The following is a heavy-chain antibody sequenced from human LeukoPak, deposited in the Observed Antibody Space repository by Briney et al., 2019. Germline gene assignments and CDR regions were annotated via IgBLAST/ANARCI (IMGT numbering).Heavy chain of an antibody. J-gene: IGHJ6*03. CDR1: GGSISSGSYY. Sequence: SETLSLTCTVSGGSISSGSYYWSWIRQPAGKGLEWIGRIYTSVSTNYNPSLKSRVTISVDTSKNQFSLKLSSVTAADTAVYYCAGGGYSGHGDYYYYYMDVWGKGTTVTVSS. D-gene: IGHD5-12*01. V-gene: IGHV4-61*02. CDR2: IYTSVST. CDR3: AGGGYSGHGDYYYYYMDV.